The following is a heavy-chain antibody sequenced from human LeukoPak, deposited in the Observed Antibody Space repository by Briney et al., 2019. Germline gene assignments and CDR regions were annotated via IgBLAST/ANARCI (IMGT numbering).Heavy chain of an antibody. CDR3: ARDSGSYGEGGYYYYYMDV. D-gene: IGHD1-26*01. Sequence: SETLSLTCSVSDYSISSAYYWGWIRQPPGKGLEWIANIYHSGSTYNNPSLKSRVTISIDTSKNQFSLKLSSVTAADTAVYYCARDSGSYGEGGYYYYYMDVWGKGTTVTISS. CDR2: IYHSGST. CDR1: DYSISSAYY. V-gene: IGHV4-38-2*02. J-gene: IGHJ6*03.